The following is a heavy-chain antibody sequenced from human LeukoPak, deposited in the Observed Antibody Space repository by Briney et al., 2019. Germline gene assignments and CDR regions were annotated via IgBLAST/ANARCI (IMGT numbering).Heavy chain of an antibody. CDR2: ISSGSSTI. CDR3: ARDPDYDFWSGYYG. V-gene: IGHV3-48*04. J-gene: IGHJ4*02. CDR1: GFIFSTYS. D-gene: IGHD3-3*01. Sequence: GGSLRLSCEASGFIFSTYSMHWVRQAPGKGLEWVSFISSGSSTIYDADSVKGRFTISRDNAKNSLYLQMNSLRAEDTAVYYCARDPDYDFWSGYYGWGQGTLVTVSS.